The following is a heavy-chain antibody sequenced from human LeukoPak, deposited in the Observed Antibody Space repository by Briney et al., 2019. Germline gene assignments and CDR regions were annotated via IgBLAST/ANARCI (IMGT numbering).Heavy chain of an antibody. CDR2: ISYDGSNK. D-gene: IGHD1-26*01. CDR3: ARDFRIVGATHDAFDI. J-gene: IGHJ3*02. V-gene: IGHV3-30*03. CDR1: GFTFSSYG. Sequence: GGSLRLSCAASGFTFSSYGMHWVRQAPGKGLEWVAVISYDGSNKYYADSVKGRFTISRDNSKNTLYLQMKSLRAEDTAVYYCARDFRIVGATHDAFDIWGQGTMVTVSS.